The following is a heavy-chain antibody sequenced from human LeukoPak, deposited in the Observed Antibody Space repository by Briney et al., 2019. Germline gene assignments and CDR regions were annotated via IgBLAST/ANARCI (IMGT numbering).Heavy chain of an antibody. J-gene: IGHJ4*02. CDR3: TRGVALSDHGIIDS. Sequence: PSETLSLTCAVSGYPVSSGLFWGWIRQSPGKGLEWIATIYHNGITHYNPSLKSRVTISIDTSKNQFSLKMSSVTAADTAVYYCTRGVALSDHGIIDSWGQGTLATVSS. V-gene: IGHV4-38-2*01. D-gene: IGHD1-1*01. CDR2: IYHNGIT. CDR1: GYPVSSGLF.